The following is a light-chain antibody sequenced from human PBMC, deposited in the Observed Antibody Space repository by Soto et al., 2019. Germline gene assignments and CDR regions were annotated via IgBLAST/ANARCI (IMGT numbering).Light chain of an antibody. CDR3: QHFGNSLWT. V-gene: IGKV3-20*01. Sequence: IVLTQSPGTLSLSPGERATLSCRASQSVASRNLAWYQQKSGQAPRLLIYGTSSRAVHTPYRFSGSGSGTDFTLTISGLEPEDFAVYYCQHFGNSLWTFGQGTKVEI. CDR2: GTS. J-gene: IGKJ1*01. CDR1: QSVASRN.